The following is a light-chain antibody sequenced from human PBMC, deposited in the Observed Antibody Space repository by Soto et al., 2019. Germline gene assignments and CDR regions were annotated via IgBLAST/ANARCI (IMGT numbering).Light chain of an antibody. CDR1: SSAFGAYDY. Sequence: PVLLKPASLSGSPGQSIPISCTGTSSAFGAYDYVSWSQQHPGKAPKLMISEVNNRPSGVSNRFSGSKSGNTAYLTISGLQVEDEADYYCCSFTTTITLVFGTGTKVTVL. CDR3: CSFTTTITLV. CDR2: EVN. J-gene: IGLJ1*01. V-gene: IGLV2-14*01.